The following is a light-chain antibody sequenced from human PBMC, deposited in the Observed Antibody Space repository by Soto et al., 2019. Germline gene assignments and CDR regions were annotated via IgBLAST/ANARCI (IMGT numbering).Light chain of an antibody. J-gene: IGKJ1*01. CDR2: AAS. V-gene: IGKV1-6*01. CDR3: LQDYNSPPT. Sequence: AIQMTQSPSSLSASVGDRVTITCRASQGIRNDLGWYQQKPGKAPKLLNYAASSLLSGVPSRFSGSGSGTDFTLTISSLQPEDFATYYCLQDYNSPPTFGQGTKVEIK. CDR1: QGIRND.